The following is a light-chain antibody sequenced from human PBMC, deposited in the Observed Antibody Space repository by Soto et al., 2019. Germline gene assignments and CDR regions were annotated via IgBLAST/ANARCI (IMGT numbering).Light chain of an antibody. CDR2: DAS. J-gene: IGKJ4*01. CDR3: QQRITWPRT. Sequence: EIVLTQSPATLSLSPGERATLSCRASQSVSSYLAWYQQKPGQAPRLLIYDASNRATGIPARFSGSGSGTQFTLTINSLEPEDSAVYYCQQRITWPRTFGGGTKVEIK. CDR1: QSVSSY. V-gene: IGKV3-11*01.